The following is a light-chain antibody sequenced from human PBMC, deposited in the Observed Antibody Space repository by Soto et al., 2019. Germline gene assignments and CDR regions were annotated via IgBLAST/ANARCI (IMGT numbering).Light chain of an antibody. CDR1: QGITSY. J-gene: IGKJ4*01. CDR3: QQLYSNPLT. CDR2: SAS. Sequence: IELTQSPSSLCASVGDRVTMPCRASQGITSYLDWYQQGPGKAHGLLIYSASTLKSGVPSRFSGSGYGTDFSLTISNLQPEDFATYYCQQLYSNPLTFGGGTKVDI. V-gene: IGKV1-9*01.